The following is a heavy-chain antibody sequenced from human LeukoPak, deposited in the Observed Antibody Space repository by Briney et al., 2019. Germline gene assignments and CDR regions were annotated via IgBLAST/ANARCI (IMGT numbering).Heavy chain of an antibody. CDR2: ISGSGSNK. J-gene: IGHJ6*02. CDR3: AKAARSEDSSGWPNYYYCGIDV. CDR1: GFTFSNYV. Sequence: WVPLRLSCAASGFTFSNYVMNWVRQAPGKGLEWLSAISGSGSNKYYADSVKGRFTISRDKSKNTLYLQMNSLRVEDTAVYFCAKAARSEDSSGWPNYYYCGIDVWGQGTTVTVSS. D-gene: IGHD6-19*01. V-gene: IGHV3-23*01.